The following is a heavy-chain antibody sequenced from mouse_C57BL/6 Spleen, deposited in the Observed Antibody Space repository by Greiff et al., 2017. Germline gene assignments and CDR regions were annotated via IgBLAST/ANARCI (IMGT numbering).Heavy chain of an antibody. CDR2: IYPGDGDT. V-gene: IGHV1-82*01. D-gene: IGHD2-5*01. CDR3: ARWYSNYEDYYAMDY. CDR1: GYAFSSSW. Sequence: QVQLQQSGPELVKPGASVKISCKASGYAFSSSWMNWVKQRPGKGLEWIGRIYPGDGDTNYNGKFKGKATLTADKSSSTAYMQLSSLTSEDSAVYFCARWYSNYEDYYAMDYWGQGTSVTVSS. J-gene: IGHJ4*01.